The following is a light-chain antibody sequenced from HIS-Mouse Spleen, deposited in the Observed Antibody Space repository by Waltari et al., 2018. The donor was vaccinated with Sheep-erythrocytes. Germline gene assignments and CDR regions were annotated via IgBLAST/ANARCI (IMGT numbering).Light chain of an antibody. CDR1: QSLLHSNVYNY. CDR2: LGS. Sequence: IVMTQSPLSLPVTPGKPASISCRSSQSLLHSNVYNYLDWYMQKPGQSPQPRIYLGSNRASGVPDRFSGSGSGKDFTLKISRVEADDVGVYYCMQALQTPLTFGQGTKLEIK. CDR3: MQALQTPLT. J-gene: IGKJ2*01. V-gene: IGKV2-28*01.